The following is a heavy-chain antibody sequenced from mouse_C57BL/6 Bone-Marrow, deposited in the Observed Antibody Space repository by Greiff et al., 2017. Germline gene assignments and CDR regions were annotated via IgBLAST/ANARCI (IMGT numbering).Heavy chain of an antibody. J-gene: IGHJ4*01. V-gene: IGHV3-8*01. CDR1: GYSITSDY. CDR2: ISYSGIT. Sequence: EVKLVESGPGLAKPSQTLSLTCSVTGYSITSDYWNWIRKFPGNKLEYMGYISYSGITYYNPSLKSRISITRDTSKNQYYLQWNSVTTEDTATYYCARYRYGSSLYAMDYWGQGTSVTVSS. D-gene: IGHD1-1*01. CDR3: ARYRYGSSLYAMDY.